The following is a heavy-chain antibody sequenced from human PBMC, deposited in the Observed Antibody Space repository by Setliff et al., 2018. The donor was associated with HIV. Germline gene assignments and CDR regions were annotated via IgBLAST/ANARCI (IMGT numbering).Heavy chain of an antibody. J-gene: IGHJ4*01. CDR3: ARLAEDYYDSGTWGVDY. CDR2: IKTSGRT. D-gene: IGHD3-10*01. Sequence: PSETLSLTCSVSGRSIDDSYWSWIRQSPGKGLEWIGFIKTSGRTNYKPSLKSRVTISLDTSKNQFSLRLNSVTATDTAVYYCARLAEDYYDSGTWGVDYWAHGTLVTVSS. V-gene: IGHV4-4*09. CDR1: GRSIDDSY.